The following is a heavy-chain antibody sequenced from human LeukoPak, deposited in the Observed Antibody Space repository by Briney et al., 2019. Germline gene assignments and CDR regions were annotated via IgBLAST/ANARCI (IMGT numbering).Heavy chain of an antibody. CDR2: ISSSSSTI. J-gene: IGHJ5*02. CDR3: ARGRFFRFDP. Sequence: GGSLRLSCAASGFTLSSCTMNWVRQAPGKGLEWVSYISSSSSTIYYADSVKGRFTISRDNAKNSLYLQMNSLRAEDTAVYYCARGRFFRFDPWGQGTLVTVSS. V-gene: IGHV3-48*01. CDR1: GFTLSSCT. D-gene: IGHD3-3*01.